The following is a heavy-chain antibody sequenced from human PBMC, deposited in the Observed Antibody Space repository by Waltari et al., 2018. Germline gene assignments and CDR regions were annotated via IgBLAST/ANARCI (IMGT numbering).Heavy chain of an antibody. J-gene: IGHJ3*02. CDR1: GFTMSSYF. V-gene: IGHV3-33*06. Sequence: QLQLVESGGGVVQPGKSLRLSCAASGFTMSSYFRHWVRQAPGKGLEWVAVVWSDGNEKYYGYSVKGRFTISRDNSKNIVYLQMNSLRAEDTAVYFCAKEQEAFDIWGQGTVVTVS. CDR2: VWSDGNEK. CDR3: AKEQEAFDI.